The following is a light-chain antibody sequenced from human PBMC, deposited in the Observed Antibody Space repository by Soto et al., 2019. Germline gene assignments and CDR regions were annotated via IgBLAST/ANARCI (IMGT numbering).Light chain of an antibody. CDR2: ATS. CDR1: QTITTY. Sequence: DIQMTQSPSSLSASVGDSVTITCRASQTITTYLNWYRQKPGKAPKLLIYATSSLQSGVPSMFSGSVYETEYTLTISSLEAEDFVTYFCQQIYSAPLTLGGGTKVYIK. V-gene: IGKV1-39*01. CDR3: QQIYSAPLT. J-gene: IGKJ4*01.